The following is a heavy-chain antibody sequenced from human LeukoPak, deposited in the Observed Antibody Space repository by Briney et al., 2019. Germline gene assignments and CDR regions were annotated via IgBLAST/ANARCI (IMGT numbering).Heavy chain of an antibody. CDR2: ISSSSSYI. D-gene: IGHD5-12*01. J-gene: IGHJ4*02. CDR3: ARGARWPRFAYYFDY. V-gene: IGHV3-21*01. CDR1: GFTFSSYS. Sequence: GGSLRLSCAASGFTFSSYSMNWVRQAPGKGLEWVSSISSSSSYIYYADSVKGRFTISRDNAKNSLYLQMNSLRAEDTAVYYCARGARWPRFAYYFDYWGQGTLVTVSS.